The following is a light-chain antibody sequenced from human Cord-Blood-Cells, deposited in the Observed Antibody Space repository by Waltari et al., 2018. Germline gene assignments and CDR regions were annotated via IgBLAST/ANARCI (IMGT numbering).Light chain of an antibody. Sequence: QSALTQPASVSGSPGPSLTLSSTGTSSDLRRLNYVPWYQQPPGKAPKLMIYDVSNRPSGVSNRFSGSKSGNTASLTISGLQAEDEADYYCSSYTSSSTRVFGGGTKLTVL. CDR3: SSYTSSSTRV. V-gene: IGLV2-14*01. CDR1: SSDLRRLNY. CDR2: DVS. J-gene: IGLJ3*02.